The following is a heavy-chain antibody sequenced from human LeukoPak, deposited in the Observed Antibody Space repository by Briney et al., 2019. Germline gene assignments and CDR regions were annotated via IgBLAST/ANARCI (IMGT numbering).Heavy chain of an antibody. V-gene: IGHV3-23*01. CDR1: GFTFSSYA. J-gene: IGHJ3*02. CDR2: ISGSGGST. D-gene: IGHD3-22*01. Sequence: GGSLRLSCAASGFTFSSYAMSWVRQAPGKGLEWVSAISGSGGSTYYADSVKGRFTISRDNSKNTLYLQMNSLRAEDTAVYYCAKDSVQYYYDSSGYYPRPDAFDIWGQGTMVTVSS. CDR3: AKDSVQYYYDSSGYYPRPDAFDI.